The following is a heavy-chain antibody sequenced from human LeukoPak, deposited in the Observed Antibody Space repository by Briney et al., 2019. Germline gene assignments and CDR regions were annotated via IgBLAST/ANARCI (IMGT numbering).Heavy chain of an antibody. CDR3: ARDSSGALVAAHYYYYGMDV. CDR1: GYTFTSYG. J-gene: IGHJ6*02. CDR2: ISAYNGNT. Sequence: ASVKVSCKASGYTFTSYGISWVRQAPGQGLEWMGWISAYNGNTNYAQKLQGRVTMTTDTSTSTAYMELRSLRSNDTAVYYCARDSSGALVAAHYYYYGMDVWGQGTTVTVSS. V-gene: IGHV1-18*01. D-gene: IGHD2-15*01.